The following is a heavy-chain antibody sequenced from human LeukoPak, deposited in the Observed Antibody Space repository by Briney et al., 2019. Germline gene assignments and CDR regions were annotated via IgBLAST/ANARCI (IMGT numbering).Heavy chain of an antibody. CDR1: GFTFSSYA. CDR3: AKGLYDYALDV. V-gene: IGHV3-30-3*01. CDR2: ISYDGSNK. J-gene: IGHJ6*02. Sequence: GGSLRLSCAASGFTFSSYAMHWVRQAPGKGLEWVAVISYDGSNKYYADPVKGRFTISRDNFKNTLYLQMNSLRAEDTAIYYCAKGLYDYALDVWGQGTAVTVSS.